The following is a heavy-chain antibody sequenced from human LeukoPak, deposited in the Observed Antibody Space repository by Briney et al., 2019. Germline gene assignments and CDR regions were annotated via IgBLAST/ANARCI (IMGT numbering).Heavy chain of an antibody. J-gene: IGHJ4*02. Sequence: GGSLRLSCAAFGFTFSSYWMSWVRQAPGKGLEWVANIKQDGSEKYYVDSVKGRFTISRDNAKNSLYLQMNSLRAEDTAVYYCARDGLYSGSYDLDYWGQGTLVTVSS. CDR1: GFTFSSYW. D-gene: IGHD1-26*01. CDR2: IKQDGSEK. V-gene: IGHV3-7*01. CDR3: ARDGLYSGSYDLDY.